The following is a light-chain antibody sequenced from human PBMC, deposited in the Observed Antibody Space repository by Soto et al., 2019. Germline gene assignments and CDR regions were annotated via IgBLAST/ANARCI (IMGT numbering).Light chain of an antibody. CDR2: EVS. V-gene: IGLV2-14*01. Sequence: QSVLTQPASVSGSPGQSITISCTGTSSDVGGYNYVSWYQHHPGKAPKFMIYEVSNRPSGVSNRFSGSKSGNTASLTISGLQAEDEADYYCCSYTRANTFVFGTGTKLTVL. J-gene: IGLJ1*01. CDR3: CSYTRANTFV. CDR1: SSDVGGYNY.